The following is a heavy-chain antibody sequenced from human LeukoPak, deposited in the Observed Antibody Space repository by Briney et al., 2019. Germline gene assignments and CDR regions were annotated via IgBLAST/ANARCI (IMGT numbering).Heavy chain of an antibody. D-gene: IGHD7-27*01. CDR3: AKDGNWARFED. CDR1: GFIFSHYG. V-gene: IGHV3-23*01. Sequence: GGSLRLSCAASGFIFSHYGMNWVRQAPGKGLEWVSGITSRSTTYYADSVKGRFTISRDNSKNMVWLQINSPTAEDTATYYCAKDGNWARFEDWGQGALVTVSS. J-gene: IGHJ4*02. CDR2: ITSRSTT.